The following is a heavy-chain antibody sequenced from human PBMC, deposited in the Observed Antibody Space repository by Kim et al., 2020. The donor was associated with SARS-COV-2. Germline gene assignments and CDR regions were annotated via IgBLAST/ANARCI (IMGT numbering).Heavy chain of an antibody. D-gene: IGHD5-18*01. J-gene: IGHJ6*02. Sequence: AAPVKGRFTISRDDSKNTLYLQMTSLKTEDTAVYYCTTDTAIYYYYYGMDVWGQGTTVTVSS. CDR3: TTDTAIYYYYYGMDV. V-gene: IGHV3-15*01.